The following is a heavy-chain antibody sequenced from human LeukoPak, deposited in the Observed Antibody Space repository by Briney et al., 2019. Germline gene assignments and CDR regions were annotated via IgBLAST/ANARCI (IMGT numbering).Heavy chain of an antibody. D-gene: IGHD3-3*01. CDR2: ISGSGGST. CDR1: GFTFSSYA. Sequence: GGSLRLSCAASGFTFSSYAMSWVRQAPGKGLEWVSAISGSGGSTYYADSVKGRFTISRDNSKNTLYLQMNSLRAEDTAVYYCARDRFLEWLLSYWGQGTLVTVSS. J-gene: IGHJ4*02. V-gene: IGHV3-23*01. CDR3: ARDRFLEWLLSY.